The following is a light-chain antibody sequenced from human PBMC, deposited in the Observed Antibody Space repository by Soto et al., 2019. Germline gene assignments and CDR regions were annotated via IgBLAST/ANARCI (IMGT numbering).Light chain of an antibody. Sequence: EIVLTQSPATLSLSPGESATLSCRASQSVSSYLAWYQQRPGQAPRLLIYDVSNRATGIPARFSGSGSGTDFTLLISSLEPEDFAVYYCQQRGNWPWTFGQGTKGELK. V-gene: IGKV3-11*01. CDR3: QQRGNWPWT. CDR1: QSVSSY. CDR2: DVS. J-gene: IGKJ1*01.